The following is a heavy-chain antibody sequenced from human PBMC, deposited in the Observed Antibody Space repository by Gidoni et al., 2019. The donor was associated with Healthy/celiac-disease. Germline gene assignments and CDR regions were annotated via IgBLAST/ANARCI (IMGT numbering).Heavy chain of an antibody. Sequence: QVQLQESGPGLVKPSQTLSLTCTVSGGSISSGSYYWSWIRQPAGKGLEWIGRIYTSGSTNYNPSLKSRVTISVDTSKNQFSLKLSSVTAADTAVYYCARAQYSSSWHGVYYYYYYGMDVWGQGTTVTVSS. CDR1: GGSISSGSYY. V-gene: IGHV4-61*02. D-gene: IGHD6-13*01. CDR2: IYTSGST. CDR3: ARAQYSSSWHGVYYYYYYGMDV. J-gene: IGHJ6*02.